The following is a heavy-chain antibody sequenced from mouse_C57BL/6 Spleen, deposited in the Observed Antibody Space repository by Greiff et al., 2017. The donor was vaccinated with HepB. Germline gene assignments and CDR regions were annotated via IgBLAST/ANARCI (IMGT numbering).Heavy chain of an antibody. V-gene: IGHV1-9*01. D-gene: IGHD1-1*01. CDR3: TYYYGSSYEAPYYYAMDD. Sequence: QVQLQQSGAELMKPGASVKLSCKATGYTFTGYWMEWVKQRPGHGLEWIGEILPGSGSTNYNEKFKGKATFTADTSSNTAYVQLSSLTTEDSAIYYCTYYYGSSYEAPYYYAMDDWGQGTSVTVSS. CDR2: ILPGSGST. CDR1: GYTFTGYW. J-gene: IGHJ4*01.